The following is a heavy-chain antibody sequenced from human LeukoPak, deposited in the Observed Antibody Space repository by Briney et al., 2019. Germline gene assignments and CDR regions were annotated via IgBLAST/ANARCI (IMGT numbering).Heavy chain of an antibody. CDR3: AREGYYYDSSGLDY. CDR2: ISSSSSYI. D-gene: IGHD3-22*01. V-gene: IGHV3-21*04. J-gene: IGHJ4*02. Sequence: PGGSLRLSCAASGFTFSSYSMNWVRQAPGKGLEWVSSISSSSSYIYYADSVKGRFTISRDNAKNSLYLQMNSLRAEDTALYYCAREGYYYDSSGLDYWGQGTLVTVSS. CDR1: GFTFSSYS.